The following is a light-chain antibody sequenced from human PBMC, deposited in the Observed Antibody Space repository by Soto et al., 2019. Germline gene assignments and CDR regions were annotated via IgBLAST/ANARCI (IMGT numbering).Light chain of an antibody. CDR1: KNDIGVYDF. CDR3: KSYAGSNTYV. Sequence: CALTQPPSASGSPGQSVTISCTGTKNDIGVYDFVSWYQHHPGKAPRLIIYEVVQRPSGVPDRFSGSKSGNTASLTVSGLQAADEADYFCKSYAGSNTYVFGSGTKV. CDR2: EVV. V-gene: IGLV2-8*01. J-gene: IGLJ6*01.